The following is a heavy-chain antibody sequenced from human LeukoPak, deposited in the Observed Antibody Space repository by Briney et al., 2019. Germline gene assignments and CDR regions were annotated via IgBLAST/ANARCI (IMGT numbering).Heavy chain of an antibody. CDR3: ARTRGFGISWFDP. Sequence: TSETLSLTCTVSGGSISSYYWSWIRQPPGKGLEWIGYIYYSGSTNYNPSLKSRVTISVDTSKNQFSLKLSSVTAADTAVYYCARTRGFGISWFDPWGQGTLVTVSS. D-gene: IGHD3-3*01. V-gene: IGHV4-59*01. CDR1: GGSISSYY. J-gene: IGHJ5*02. CDR2: IYYSGST.